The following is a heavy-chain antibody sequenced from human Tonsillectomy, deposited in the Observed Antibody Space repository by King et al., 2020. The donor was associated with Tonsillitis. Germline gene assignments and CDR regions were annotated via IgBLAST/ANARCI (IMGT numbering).Heavy chain of an antibody. J-gene: IGHJ4*02. V-gene: IGHV3-48*04. Sequence: VQLVESGGGLVQPGGSLRLSCAASGFTFSSYSMNWVRQAPGKGLEWVSYISRSSSTIYYADSVKGRFTISRDNAKNSLYLQMNSLRAEDTAVYYCARVGPSSWYGDRYDHYWGQGALVTVSS. D-gene: IGHD6-13*01. CDR3: ARVGPSSWYGDRYDHY. CDR2: ISRSSSTI. CDR1: GFTFSSYS.